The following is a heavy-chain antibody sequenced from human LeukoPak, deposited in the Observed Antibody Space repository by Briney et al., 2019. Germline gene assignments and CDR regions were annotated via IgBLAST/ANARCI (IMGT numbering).Heavy chain of an antibody. J-gene: IGHJ4*02. CDR2: ISSRGSVI. Sequence: GGSLRLACATSGFTFSDYTMNWVRQAPGKRLEWLSSISSRGSVIYYADSVKGRFTISRDNANNSLYLQMNSLRADDTAVYYCARDLGARGYWGRGILVTVSS. CDR1: GFTFSDYT. CDR3: ARDLGARGY. V-gene: IGHV3-21*01. D-gene: IGHD3-16*01.